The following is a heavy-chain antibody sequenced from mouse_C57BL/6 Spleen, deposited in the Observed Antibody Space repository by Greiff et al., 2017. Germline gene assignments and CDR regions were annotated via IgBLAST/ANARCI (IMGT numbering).Heavy chain of an antibody. J-gene: IGHJ4*01. CDR2: IDPSDSYT. Sequence: QVHVKQPGAELVKPGASVKLSCKASGYTFTSYWMQWVKQRPGQGLEWIGEIDPSDSYTNYNQKFKGKATLTVDTSSSTAYMQLSSLTSEDSAVYYCARYDGLSMDYWGQGTSVTVSS. D-gene: IGHD2-3*01. CDR3: ARYDGLSMDY. CDR1: GYTFTSYW. V-gene: IGHV1-50*01.